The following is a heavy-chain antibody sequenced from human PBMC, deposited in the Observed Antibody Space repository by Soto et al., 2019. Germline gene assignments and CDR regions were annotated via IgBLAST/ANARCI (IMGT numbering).Heavy chain of an antibody. CDR1: GGTFSSYT. CDR2: IIPILGIA. J-gene: IGHJ2*01. Sequence: QVQLVQSGAEVKKPGSSVKVSCKASGGTFSSYTISWVRQAPGQGLEWMGRIIPILGIANYAQKFQGRVTITEDKPTSTAYMELSSLRSEDTAVYYCARQQQLANFDLWGRGTLVTVSS. V-gene: IGHV1-69*02. CDR3: ARQQQLANFDL. D-gene: IGHD6-13*01.